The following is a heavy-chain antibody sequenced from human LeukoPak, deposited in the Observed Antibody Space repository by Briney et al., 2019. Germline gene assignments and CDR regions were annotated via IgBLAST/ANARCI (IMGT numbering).Heavy chain of an antibody. CDR3: AKDRRYSGRYYFDH. J-gene: IGHJ4*02. V-gene: IGHV3-23*01. Sequence: GGSLRLSCAASGFTLTNYAMSWVRQPPGKGLEWVSAISGSGGSTFYADSVKGRFTISRDSSENTMYLQMNSLRVEDTAVYYCAKDRRYSGRYYFDHWGQGSLVTVSS. CDR2: ISGSGGST. CDR1: GFTLTNYA. D-gene: IGHD1-26*01.